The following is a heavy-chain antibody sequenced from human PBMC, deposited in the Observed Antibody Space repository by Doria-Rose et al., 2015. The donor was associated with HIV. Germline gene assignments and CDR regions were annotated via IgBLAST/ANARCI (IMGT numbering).Heavy chain of an antibody. CDR1: GASVSSRGYY. V-gene: IGHV4-31*03. CDR3: ARMGSYRELDY. D-gene: IGHD3-3*01. J-gene: IGHJ4*02. Sequence: QVQLQESGPGLVKPSETLSLTCSVSGASVSSRGYYWNWIRQVPGKGLESLGYTYYTGTSDYSPSLKSRLNMAVDTSKNQLSLKLSFVTVADTAAYYCARMGSYRELDYWGQGALVIVSA. CDR2: TYYTGTS.